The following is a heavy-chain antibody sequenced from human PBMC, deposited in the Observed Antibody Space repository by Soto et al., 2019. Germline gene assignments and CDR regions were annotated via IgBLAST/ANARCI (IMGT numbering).Heavy chain of an antibody. J-gene: IGHJ6*02. CDR2: ISSSSSTI. Sequence: EVQLVESGGGLVQPGGSLRLSCAASGFTFSSYSMNWVRQAPGKGLEWVSYISSSSSTIYYADSVKGRFTISRANAKNPLYLQMNSLRDEDTAVYYCALVEMATTPPPYHYGMEVWGQGATVTVSS. CDR3: ALVEMATTPPPYHYGMEV. V-gene: IGHV3-48*02. CDR1: GFTFSSYS. D-gene: IGHD5-12*01.